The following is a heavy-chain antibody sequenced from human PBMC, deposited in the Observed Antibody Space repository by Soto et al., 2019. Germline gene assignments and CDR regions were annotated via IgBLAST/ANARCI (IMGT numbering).Heavy chain of an antibody. Sequence: GGSLRLSCAASGFTFSSYAMSWFRQAPGKGLEWVSAISCSGGSTYYADSVKGRFTISRDNSKNTLYLQMNSLRAEDTAVYYCAKTVAGMEDAFDIWGQGTMVTVSS. J-gene: IGHJ3*02. V-gene: IGHV3-23*01. CDR3: AKTVAGMEDAFDI. CDR1: GFTFSSYA. D-gene: IGHD6-19*01. CDR2: ISCSGGST.